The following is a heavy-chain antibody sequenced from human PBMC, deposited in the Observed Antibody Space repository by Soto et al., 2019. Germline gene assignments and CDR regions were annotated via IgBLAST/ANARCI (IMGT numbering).Heavy chain of an antibody. D-gene: IGHD2-2*01. CDR2: IYYSGST. J-gene: IGHJ4*02. V-gene: IGHV4-59*01. CDR1: GGSISSYY. CDR3: ARTWAGGRKVHFDY. Sequence: SETLSLTCTVSGGSISSYYWSWIRQPPGKGLEWIGYIYYSGSTNYNPSLKSRVTISVDTSKNQFSLKLSSVTAADTAVYYCARTWAGGRKVHFDYWGQGTLVTVSS.